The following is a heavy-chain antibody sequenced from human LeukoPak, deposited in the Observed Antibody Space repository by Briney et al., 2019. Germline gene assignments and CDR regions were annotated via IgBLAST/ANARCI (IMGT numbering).Heavy chain of an antibody. V-gene: IGHV3-11*06. D-gene: IGHD6-13*01. CDR1: GFTFSDSY. J-gene: IGHJ4*02. CDR3: ARSVDPAAGTGDVFDY. Sequence: TGGSLRLSCTVSGFTFSDSYMSWIRQAPGKGLEWVSSISSSSSYIYYADSVKGRFTISRDNAKNSLYLQMNSLRAEDTAVYYCARSVDPAAGTGDVFDYWGQGTLVTVSS. CDR2: ISSSSSYI.